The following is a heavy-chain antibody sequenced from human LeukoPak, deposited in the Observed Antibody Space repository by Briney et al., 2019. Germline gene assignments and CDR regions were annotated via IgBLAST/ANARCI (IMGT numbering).Heavy chain of an antibody. D-gene: IGHD3-9*01. CDR3: AKDLAVFDILTGYRAGGAVDI. CDR1: GFTFSSYA. CDR2: ISGSGGST. V-gene: IGHV3-23*01. Sequence: GGSLRLSCAASGFTFSSYAMSWVRQAPGKGLEWVSAISGSGGSTYYADSVKGRFTISRDNSKNTLYLQMNSLRADDTAVYYCAKDLAVFDILTGYRAGGAVDIWGQGTMVTVSS. J-gene: IGHJ3*02.